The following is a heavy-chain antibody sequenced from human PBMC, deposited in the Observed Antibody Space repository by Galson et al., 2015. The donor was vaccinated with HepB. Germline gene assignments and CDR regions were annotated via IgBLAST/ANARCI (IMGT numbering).Heavy chain of an antibody. J-gene: IGHJ6*02. CDR1: GYSFPNYA. CDR3: AKSVRFPAATRGYYHYGMDV. V-gene: IGHV7-4-1*02. CDR2: INTNTGSP. Sequence: SVKVSCKASGYSFPNYAINWVRQAPGQGLEWMAWINTNTGSPTYAQGFTGRFVFSLDISVSTAYLQISSLKAEDTAVYYCAKSVRFPAATRGYYHYGMDVWGQGTTVTVSS. D-gene: IGHD2-15*01.